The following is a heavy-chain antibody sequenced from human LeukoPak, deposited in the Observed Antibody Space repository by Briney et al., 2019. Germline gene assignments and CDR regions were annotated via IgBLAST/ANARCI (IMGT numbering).Heavy chain of an antibody. D-gene: IGHD3-22*01. Sequence: ASVKVSCKASGYTFTGYYMHWVRQAPGQGLEWMGWINPNSGGTNYAQKFQGRVTMTRDTSISTAYMELSRLRSDDTAVYYCARDPGSYYYDSSGSNYPSDYWGQGTLVTVSS. CDR2: INPNSGGT. CDR3: ARDPGSYYYDSSGSNYPSDY. J-gene: IGHJ4*02. V-gene: IGHV1-2*02. CDR1: GYTFTGYY.